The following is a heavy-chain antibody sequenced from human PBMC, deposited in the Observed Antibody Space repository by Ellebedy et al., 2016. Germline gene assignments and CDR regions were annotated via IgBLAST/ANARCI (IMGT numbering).Heavy chain of an antibody. CDR1: GGSIGNYF. D-gene: IGHD3-22*01. V-gene: IGHV4-59*01. CDR3: ARQRAVDFYDATGYYSDYFDY. J-gene: IGHJ4*02. Sequence: SETLSLTCTVSGGSIGNYFWSWIRQAPGKGLEWIGYIYYSEDTNYNPSLKGRVTISVDTSKNQLSLKLSSVTAADTAVYYCARQRAVDFYDATGYYSDYFDYWGQGTLVTVSS. CDR2: IYYSEDT.